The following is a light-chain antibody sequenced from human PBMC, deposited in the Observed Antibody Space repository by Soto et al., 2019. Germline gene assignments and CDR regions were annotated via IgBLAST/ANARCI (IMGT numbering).Light chain of an antibody. CDR3: QTYNSAPSWT. V-gene: IGKV1-27*01. CDR2: ASS. CDR1: EGITNY. J-gene: IGKJ1*01. Sequence: DIQMTQSPSSLSASVGDRVTITCRASEGITNYLAWYQQKPGKAPKLLIYASSNLQSGAPARFSGSGSGTYFTLTISSLQPEDVATYYCQTYNSAPSWTFGQGTKVEVK.